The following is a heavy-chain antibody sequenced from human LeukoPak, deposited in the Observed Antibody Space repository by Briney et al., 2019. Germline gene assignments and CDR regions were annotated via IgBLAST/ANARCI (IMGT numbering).Heavy chain of an antibody. D-gene: IGHD3-10*01. V-gene: IGHV3-30-3*01. CDR1: GFAFSSYA. J-gene: IGHJ4*02. Sequence: PGGSLRLSCAASGFAFSSYAVHWVRPAPGKGLECVAVISHDGSKKYYADFVNGRFTISRDHSKNTLYLHMNSLIPEDTAVYFCAKDWKFYYVSGSFFPDNWGQGTLVTVSS. CDR2: ISHDGSKK. CDR3: AKDWKFYYVSGSFFPDN.